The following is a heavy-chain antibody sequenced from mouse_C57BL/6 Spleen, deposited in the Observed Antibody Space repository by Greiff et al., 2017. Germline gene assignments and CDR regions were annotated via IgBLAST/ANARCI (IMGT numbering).Heavy chain of an antibody. J-gene: IGHJ2*01. D-gene: IGHD1-1*01. Sequence: VQLQQSGAELVRPGASVKLSCTASGFNIKDDYMHWVKQRPEQGLEWIGWIDPENGDTEYASKFQGKATITADTSSNTAYLQLSSLTSEDTAVYYCTTETFITTVVAKDYWGQGTTLTVSS. CDR2: IDPENGDT. CDR3: TTETFITTVVAKDY. V-gene: IGHV14-4*01. CDR1: GFNIKDDY.